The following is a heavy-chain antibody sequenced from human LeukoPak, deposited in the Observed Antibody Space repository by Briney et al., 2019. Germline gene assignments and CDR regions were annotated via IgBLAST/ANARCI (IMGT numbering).Heavy chain of an antibody. V-gene: IGHV3-15*01. J-gene: IGHJ6*04. Sequence: GGSLRLSCAASGFTFSNAWMSWVRQAPGKGLEWVGRIKSKTDGGTTDYAAPVKGRFTISRDDSKNTLYLQMNSLKTEDTAVYYCTTDIWSGSNWYTRYYYGMDVWGKGTTVTVSS. CDR3: TTDIWSGSNWYTRYYYGMDV. D-gene: IGHD6-13*01. CDR2: IKSKTDGGTT. CDR1: GFTFSNAW.